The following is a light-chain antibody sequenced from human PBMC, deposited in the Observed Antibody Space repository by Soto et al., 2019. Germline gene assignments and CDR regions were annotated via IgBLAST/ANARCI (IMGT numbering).Light chain of an antibody. CDR1: SSNIGNNY. Sequence: QSVLTQPPSVSAAPGQKVTISCSGSSSNIGNNYVSWYQQLPGTAPKLLIYDNDKRPSGIPDRFSGSKSGTSATLGITGLQTGDEADYYCGTYDSSLSAAGVFGGGTKLTVL. V-gene: IGLV1-51*01. CDR3: GTYDSSLSAAGV. J-gene: IGLJ3*02. CDR2: DND.